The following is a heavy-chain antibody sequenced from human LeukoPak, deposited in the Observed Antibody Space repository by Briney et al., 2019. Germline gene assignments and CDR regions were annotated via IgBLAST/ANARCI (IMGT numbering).Heavy chain of an antibody. CDR1: GGSFSGYY. J-gene: IGHJ5*02. D-gene: IGHD3-9*01. CDR2: INHSGST. V-gene: IGHV4-34*01. CDR3: ARCRYFDWLLSHNWFDP. Sequence: SETLSLTCAVYGGSFSGYYWSWIRQPPGKGLEWIGEINHSGSTNYNPSLKSRVTISVDTSKNQFSLKLSSVTAADMAVYYCARCRYFDWLLSHNWFDPWGQGTLVTVSS.